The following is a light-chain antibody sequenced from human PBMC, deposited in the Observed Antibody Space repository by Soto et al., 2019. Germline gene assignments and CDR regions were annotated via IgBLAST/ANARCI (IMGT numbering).Light chain of an antibody. J-gene: IGKJ4*01. Sequence: EIVLTQSPGTLSLSPGERASLSCRASQSVSSIYLAWYQHKPGQAPRLLIYGASSRASGIPDRFSGSGSGTDFTLTISRLEPEDFAVYYCQHYGTSGVTFGGGTKVEI. CDR1: QSVSSIY. CDR3: QHYGTSGVT. V-gene: IGKV3-20*01. CDR2: GAS.